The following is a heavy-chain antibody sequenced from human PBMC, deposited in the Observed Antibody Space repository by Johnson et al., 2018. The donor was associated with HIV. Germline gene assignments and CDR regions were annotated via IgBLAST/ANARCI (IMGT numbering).Heavy chain of an antibody. CDR2: IRSKANSYAT. Sequence: EVQLVESGGGLVQPGRSLRLSCAASGFTFSGSAMHSVRQASGKGLEWVGRIRSKANSYATAYAASVKGRFTISRDDSKNTAYLQMNSLTTDDTAVCYCTSTIGGVPTGRSYDAFDIWGQGTMVTVSS. V-gene: IGHV3-73*01. D-gene: IGHD5-12*01. CDR1: GFTFSGSA. J-gene: IGHJ3*02. CDR3: TSTIGGVPTGRSYDAFDI.